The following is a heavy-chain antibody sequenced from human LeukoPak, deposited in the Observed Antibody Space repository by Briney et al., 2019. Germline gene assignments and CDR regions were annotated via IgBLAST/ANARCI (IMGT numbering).Heavy chain of an antibody. Sequence: GGSLRLSYAASGFTFSSYAMRWVRQAPGKGLEWVSPISGSGGGTYYADSVKGRFTISRDNSKNTLYLQMNSLRADDTGKYYGSKAREYRSGYLCDNWGQGTLVTVSS. CDR1: GFTFSSYA. V-gene: IGHV3-23*01. CDR3: SKAREYRSGYLCDN. CDR2: ISGSGGGT. D-gene: IGHD6-19*01. J-gene: IGHJ4*02.